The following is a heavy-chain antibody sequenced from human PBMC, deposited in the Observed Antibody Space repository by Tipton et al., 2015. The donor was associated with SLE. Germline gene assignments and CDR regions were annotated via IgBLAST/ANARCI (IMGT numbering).Heavy chain of an antibody. J-gene: IGHJ4*02. CDR3: ARSMGEGSCSGGSCLQPFDY. Sequence: TLSLTCAVSGYSISRSHCWGWIRQPPGKGLEWIGYICYGVSTWHTPSLKSRVTMSEDTSKNQMSLRLRFVTAEDTAVYYCARSMGEGSCSGGSCLQPFDYWGQGTLVTVSS. CDR1: GYSISRSHC. V-gene: IGHV4-28*01. D-gene: IGHD2-15*01. CDR2: ICYGVST.